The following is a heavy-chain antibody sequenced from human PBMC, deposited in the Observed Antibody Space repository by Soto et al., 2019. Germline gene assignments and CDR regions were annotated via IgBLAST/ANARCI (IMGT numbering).Heavy chain of an antibody. D-gene: IGHD2-15*01. V-gene: IGHV3-23*01. CDR3: AKLWDIVVVVAALGY. CDR1: GFTFSSYA. Sequence: GGSLRLSCAASGFTFSSYAMSWVRQAPGKGLEWVSASSGSGGSTYYADSVKGRFTISRDNSKNTLYLQMNSLRAEDTAVYYCAKLWDIVVVVAALGYWGQGTLVTVSS. J-gene: IGHJ4*02. CDR2: SSGSGGST.